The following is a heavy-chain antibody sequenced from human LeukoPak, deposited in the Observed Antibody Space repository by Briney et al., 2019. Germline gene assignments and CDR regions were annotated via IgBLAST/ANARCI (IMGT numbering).Heavy chain of an antibody. CDR2: IYYSGST. CDR1: GGSISSGGYS. D-gene: IGHD1-20*01. J-gene: IGHJ3*02. V-gene: IGHV4-31*11. CDR3: ARVGITGTFDAFDI. Sequence: PSETLSLTCAVSGGSISSGGYSWSWIRQPPGKGLEWIGYIYYSGSTYYNPSLKSRVTISVDTSKNQFSLKLSSVTAADTAVYYCARVGITGTFDAFDIWGQGTMVTVSS.